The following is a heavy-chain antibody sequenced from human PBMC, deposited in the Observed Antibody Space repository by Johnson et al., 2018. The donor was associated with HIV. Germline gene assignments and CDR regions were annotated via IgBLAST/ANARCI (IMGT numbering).Heavy chain of an antibody. CDR2: IIPSGLNT. D-gene: IGHD5-18*01. V-gene: IGHV3-23*04. CDR1: GLSFDSYS. Sequence: EKLVESGGGLVQPGGSLRLSCKASGLSFDSYSMSWVRQAPGKGLEWVSGIIPSGLNTYYADSVRGRFTISRDNSKNMLYLQVNSLRAEDTAIYYCAKDRLAMGILDIWGQGTVVIVSS. CDR3: AKDRLAMGILDI. J-gene: IGHJ3*02.